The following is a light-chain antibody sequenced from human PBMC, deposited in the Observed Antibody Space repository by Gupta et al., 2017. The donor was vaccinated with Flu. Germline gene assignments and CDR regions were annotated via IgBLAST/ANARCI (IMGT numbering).Light chain of an antibody. Sequence: DIQMTQSPSSLYVSLGDRISITCRASEDINTYLNWYQQGPGESPKLLVYSASILQGGVPSRFSGSGSGTDFTLTIIKVQPGDFATYYCQQTDIMPNTFGQGT. V-gene: IGKV1-39*01. CDR3: QQTDIMPNT. J-gene: IGKJ2*01. CDR1: EDINTY. CDR2: SAS.